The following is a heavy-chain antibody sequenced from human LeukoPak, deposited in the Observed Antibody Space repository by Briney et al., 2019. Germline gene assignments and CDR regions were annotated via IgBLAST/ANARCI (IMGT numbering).Heavy chain of an antibody. CDR2: ISYSGGST. CDR1: EFTFSSYA. J-gene: IGHJ4*02. Sequence: GGSLRLSCAASEFTFSSYAMSWVRQAPGKGLEWVSAISYSGGSTYYADSVKGRFTISRDNSKNTLYLQMNSLRAEDTAVYYCAKDRRSIAVAGYFDYWGQGTLVTVSS. D-gene: IGHD6-19*01. V-gene: IGHV3-23*01. CDR3: AKDRRSIAVAGYFDY.